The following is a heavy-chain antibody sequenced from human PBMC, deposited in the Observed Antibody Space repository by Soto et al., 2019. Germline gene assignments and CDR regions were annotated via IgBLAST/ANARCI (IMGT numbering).Heavy chain of an antibody. CDR2: IHYSGATSFFP. Sequence: SETLSLTCTVSGGSMRNYFWTWIRQPPGKGLEWIGYIHYSGATSFFPSYNPSLRGRVTISEDTSKNQFSLKLLSVTTADTAVYFCAAGEASSRNLAPYYLDFWGQGTLVTVSS. J-gene: IGHJ4*02. V-gene: IGHV4-59*01. CDR3: AAGEASSRNLAPYYLDF. D-gene: IGHD6-13*01. CDR1: GGSMRNYF.